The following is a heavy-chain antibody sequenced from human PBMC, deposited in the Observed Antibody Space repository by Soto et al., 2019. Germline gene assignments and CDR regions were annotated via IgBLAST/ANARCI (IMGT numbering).Heavy chain of an antibody. D-gene: IGHD3-10*01. CDR1: AGTFNNYA. Sequence: QEQLVQSAPEMKKPGSPVTVSCKASAGTFNNYAIRWVRQAPGQGLEWMGGTIPLFSTSSYAQKFQGRVTITADKSTSTVYMEMSNLKPEDTALYYCARAAGRPYYFYGMDVWGQGTTVTVSS. J-gene: IGHJ6*02. CDR3: ARAAGRPYYFYGMDV. CDR2: TIPLFSTS. V-gene: IGHV1-69*06.